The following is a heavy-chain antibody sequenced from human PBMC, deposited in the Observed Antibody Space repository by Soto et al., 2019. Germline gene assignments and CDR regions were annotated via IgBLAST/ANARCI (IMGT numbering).Heavy chain of an antibody. Sequence: QVQLAQSGAEVMKPGSSVRVSCKSSGDTFIISAITLVSQAPGQGLEWVGGLVPFTGKSKNGQNFEGRGTFTADESTITAYIDHSNLTAGDTAVYYSPRDLGGAAPVDHWRKRNLDTVTS. CDR1: GDTFIISA. D-gene: IGHD6-6*01. CDR2: LVPFTGKS. CDR3: PRDLGGAAPVDH. J-gene: IGHJ5*02. V-gene: IGHV1-69*01.